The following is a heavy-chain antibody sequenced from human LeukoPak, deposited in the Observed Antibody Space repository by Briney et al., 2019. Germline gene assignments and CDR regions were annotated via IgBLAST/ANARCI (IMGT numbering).Heavy chain of an antibody. Sequence: GGSLRLSCAASGFTFSSYWMHWVRQAPGKGLVWVSHINSDGRSTSYAGSVKGRFTISRDNAKNTLYLQMNSLRAEDTAVYYCASLTFGADNWFDPWGQGTLVTVSS. J-gene: IGHJ5*02. CDR3: ASLTFGADNWFDP. V-gene: IGHV3-74*01. CDR2: INSDGRST. D-gene: IGHD4/OR15-4a*01. CDR1: GFTFSSYW.